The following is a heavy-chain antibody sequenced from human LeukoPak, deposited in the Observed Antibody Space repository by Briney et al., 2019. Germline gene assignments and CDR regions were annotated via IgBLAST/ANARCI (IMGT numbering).Heavy chain of an antibody. J-gene: IGHJ4*02. CDR3: AKDIRYDSSGPDY. CDR2: ISWNSGSI. CDR1: GFTFDDYA. D-gene: IGHD3-22*01. V-gene: IGHV3-9*01. Sequence: PGGSLRLSCAASGFTFDDYAMHWVRQAPGKGLEWVSGISWNSGSIGYADSVKGRFTISRDNAKNSLYLQMNSLRAEDTALYYCAKDIRYDSSGPDYWGQGTLVTVSS.